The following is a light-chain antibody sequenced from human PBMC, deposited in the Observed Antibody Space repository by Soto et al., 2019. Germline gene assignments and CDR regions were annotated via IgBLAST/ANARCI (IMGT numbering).Light chain of an antibody. CDR3: QLYYGGAV. CDR2: STS. CDR1: TGAVNSGYY. V-gene: IGLV7-43*01. Sequence: QAVVTQEPSLTVSPGGTVTLTCASSTGAVNSGYYPNWFQQKPGQAPRALIYSTSNKRSWTPARFSGSLLGGKAALTLSGVQPEDEAEYYCQLYYGGAVFGGGTKVTVL. J-gene: IGLJ2*01.